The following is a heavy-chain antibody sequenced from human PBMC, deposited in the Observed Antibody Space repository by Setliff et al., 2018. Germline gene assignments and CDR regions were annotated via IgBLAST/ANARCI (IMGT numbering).Heavy chain of an antibody. D-gene: IGHD3-10*01. CDR1: GDSISSSSYY. Sequence: PSETLSLTCTVSGDSISSSSYYWGWLRQPPGKGLKWLGCIYSGSTYYNPSLTSRVTISVDTSKNQFSLKLTSVTAADTAVYYCATPGRRFGESIDYWGQGTLVTVSS. V-gene: IGHV4-39*01. CDR2: IYSGST. J-gene: IGHJ4*02. CDR3: ATPGRRFGESIDY.